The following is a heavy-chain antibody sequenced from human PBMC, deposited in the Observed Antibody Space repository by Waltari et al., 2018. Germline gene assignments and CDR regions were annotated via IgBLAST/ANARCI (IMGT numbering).Heavy chain of an antibody. CDR1: GFTVSSNY. Sequence: EVQLVESGGGVIQPGGSLRLSCAASGFTVSSNYMSGVRQAPGKGLEWVSVIYSGGSTYYADSVKGRFTISRENSKNTLYLQMNSLRAEDTAVYYCARAIEKWELRRWGQGTLVTVSS. D-gene: IGHD1-26*01. CDR3: ARAIEKWELRR. V-gene: IGHV3-53*01. J-gene: IGHJ4*02. CDR2: IYSGGST.